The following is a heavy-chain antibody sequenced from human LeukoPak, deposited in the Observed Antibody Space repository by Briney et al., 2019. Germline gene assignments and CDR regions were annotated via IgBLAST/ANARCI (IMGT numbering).Heavy chain of an antibody. Sequence: SQTLSLTCTVSGGSISSGSYYWSWIRQPAGKGLEWIGRIYTSGSTNYNPSLKSRVTISVDTSKNQFSLKLSSVTAADTAVYYCATQLRFLEWPPRIYYYMDVWGKGTTVTVSS. D-gene: IGHD3-3*01. V-gene: IGHV4-61*02. CDR2: IYTSGST. J-gene: IGHJ6*03. CDR1: GGSISSGSYY. CDR3: ATQLRFLEWPPRIYYYMDV.